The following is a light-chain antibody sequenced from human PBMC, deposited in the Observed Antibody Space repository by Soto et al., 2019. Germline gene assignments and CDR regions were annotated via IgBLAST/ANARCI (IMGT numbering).Light chain of an antibody. J-gene: IGLJ1*01. Sequence: QLVLTQPPSVSGAAGQRVTISCTGSSSNIGAGYDVHWYQQLPGTAPKLLIYGNNNRPSGVPDRFSGSKSGTSASLAITGLQPEDEADYYCQSYDSSLSAFYVFGTGTKLTVL. CDR2: GNN. V-gene: IGLV1-40*01. CDR3: QSYDSSLSAFYV. CDR1: SSNIGAGYD.